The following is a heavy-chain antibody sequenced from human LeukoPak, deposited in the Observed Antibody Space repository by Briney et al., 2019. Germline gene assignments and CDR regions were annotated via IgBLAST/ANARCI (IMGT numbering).Heavy chain of an antibody. D-gene: IGHD2-8*01. Sequence: GASVKVSCKASGYTFTGYYMHWVRQAPGQGLEWMGWVTPTSGHAGYAQDFQGRVTISRDTSIGTVYLELTTLRSDDTAIYYCARGETQCMDYWGQGTLVTVSS. V-gene: IGHV1-8*02. CDR3: ARGETQCMDY. CDR2: VTPTSGHA. CDR1: GYTFTGYY. J-gene: IGHJ4*02.